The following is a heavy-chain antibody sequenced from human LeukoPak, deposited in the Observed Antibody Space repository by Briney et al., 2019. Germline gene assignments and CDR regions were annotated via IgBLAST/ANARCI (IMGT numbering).Heavy chain of an antibody. Sequence: GGSLRLSCAVSGSTLTEHAWSWVRQAPGEGLEWVSGIIDVGGTYYADSVKGRFTISRDSSKNTLYLQMNNLRAEDTATYYCAKDYCRGGNCPLPFFDSWGQGTLATVSS. CDR2: IIDVGGT. J-gene: IGHJ4*02. D-gene: IGHD2-15*01. CDR1: GSTLTEHA. CDR3: AKDYCRGGNCPLPFFDS. V-gene: IGHV3-23*01.